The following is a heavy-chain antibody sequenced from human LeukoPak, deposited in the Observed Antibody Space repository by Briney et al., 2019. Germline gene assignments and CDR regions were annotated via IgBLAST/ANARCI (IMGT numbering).Heavy chain of an antibody. Sequence: SETLSLTCTISGGSISSYYWSWVRQPPGKGLEWIGYIYYSGSTNYNPSLKSRVTISVDTSKNQFSLKLSSVTATDTAVYYRASTERSVAVAGTFYFDYWGQGTLVTVSS. CDR2: IYYSGST. CDR1: GGSISSYY. V-gene: IGHV4-59*08. D-gene: IGHD6-19*01. CDR3: ASTERSVAVAGTFYFDY. J-gene: IGHJ4*02.